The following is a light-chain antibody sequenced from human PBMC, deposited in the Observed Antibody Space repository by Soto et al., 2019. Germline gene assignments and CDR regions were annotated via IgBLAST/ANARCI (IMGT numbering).Light chain of an antibody. CDR2: LNSDGSH. Sequence: QLVLTQSPSASASLGASVKLTSTLSSGHSNYAIAWHQQQPEKGPRYLMRLNSDGSHNNGDGIPDRFSGSSSGPERYLTISSLQSEDEADYYCQTWDTDVRVFGGGTQLTVL. CDR1: SGHSNYA. V-gene: IGLV4-69*02. J-gene: IGLJ3*02. CDR3: QTWDTDVRV.